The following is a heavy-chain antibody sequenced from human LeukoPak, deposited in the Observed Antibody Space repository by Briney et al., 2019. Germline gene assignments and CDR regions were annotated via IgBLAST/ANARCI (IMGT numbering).Heavy chain of an antibody. J-gene: IGHJ4*02. D-gene: IGHD3-10*01. Sequence: KPSETLSLTCAVYGGSFSGYYWSWIRQPPGKGLEWIGEISHSGSTNYNPSLKSRVTISVDTSKNQFSLKLSSVTAADTAVYYCASSWFGYFDYWGQGRLVTVSS. CDR1: GGSFSGYY. CDR2: ISHSGST. CDR3: ASSWFGYFDY. V-gene: IGHV4-34*01.